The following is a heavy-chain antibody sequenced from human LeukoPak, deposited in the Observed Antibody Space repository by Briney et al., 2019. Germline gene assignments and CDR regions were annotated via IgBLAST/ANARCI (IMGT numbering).Heavy chain of an antibody. D-gene: IGHD6-19*01. CDR3: ARAKGGYTNGWRFDN. V-gene: IGHV4-59*08. Sequence: SETQSLTCTVSGDSISDYYWSWIRQPPGKGLEWIGCIYYSGNAKYNPSLKSRVTTSVDTSKNEVSLKLSSVTAADTAVYYCARAKGGYTNGWRFDNWGQGTLVTVSS. J-gene: IGHJ4*02. CDR1: GDSISDYY. CDR2: IYYSGNA.